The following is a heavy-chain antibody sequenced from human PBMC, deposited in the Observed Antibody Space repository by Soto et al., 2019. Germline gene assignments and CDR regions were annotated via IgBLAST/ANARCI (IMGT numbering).Heavy chain of an antibody. J-gene: IGHJ5*02. V-gene: IGHV1-18*04. CDR1: GYTFTSYG. Sequence: ASVKVSCKASGYTFTSYGISWVRQAPGQGLEWMGWISAYNGNTNYAQKLQGRVTMTTDTSTSTAYMELRSLRSDDTAVYYCAREYQGVLRYFDWSPGGNWFDPWGQGTLVTVS. CDR3: AREYQGVLRYFDWSPGGNWFDP. D-gene: IGHD3-9*01. CDR2: ISAYNGNT.